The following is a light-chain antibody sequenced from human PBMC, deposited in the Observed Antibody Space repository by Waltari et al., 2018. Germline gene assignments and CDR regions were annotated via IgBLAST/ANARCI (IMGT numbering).Light chain of an antibody. CDR3: SSQSSNDVVL. CDR1: STDVGGYNS. V-gene: IGLV2-14*01. CDR2: DVS. J-gene: IGLJ2*01. Sequence: QSALTQPASVSGSPGQSVTIFCAGSSTDVGGYNSVPWYQEPPGQAPRVIIYDVSDRPSGVSDRFSGSKSGNTASLTISGLQAEDEADYYCSSQSSNDVVLFGGGTKLTVL.